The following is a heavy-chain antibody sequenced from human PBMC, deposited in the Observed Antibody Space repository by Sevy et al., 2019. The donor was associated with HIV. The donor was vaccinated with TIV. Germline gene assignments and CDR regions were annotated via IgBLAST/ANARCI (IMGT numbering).Heavy chain of an antibody. J-gene: IGHJ4*02. CDR1: GFTFDDYA. D-gene: IGHD3-10*01. CDR2: ISWNSGSI. Sequence: GGSLRLSCAASGFTFDDYAMRWVRQAPGKGLEWVSGISWNSGSIGYADSVKGRFTISRDNAKNSLYLQMNSLRAEDTALYYCARSTYYYGSGSSDYFDYWGQGTLVTVSS. V-gene: IGHV3-9*01. CDR3: ARSTYYYGSGSSDYFDY.